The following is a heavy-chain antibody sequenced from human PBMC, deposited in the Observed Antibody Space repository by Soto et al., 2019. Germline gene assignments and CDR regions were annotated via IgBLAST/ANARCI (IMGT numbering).Heavy chain of an antibody. CDR1: GYTFTSYY. V-gene: IGHV1-46*03. CDR2: INPSGGST. Sequence: ASVKVSCKASGYTFTSYYMHWVRQAPGQGLEWMGIINPSGGSTSYAQKFQGRVTMTRDTSTSTVYMELSSLRSEDTAVYYCARVEKDYYDSSVYSAGFDYWGQGTLVTVSS. J-gene: IGHJ4*02. CDR3: ARVEKDYYDSSVYSAGFDY. D-gene: IGHD3-22*01.